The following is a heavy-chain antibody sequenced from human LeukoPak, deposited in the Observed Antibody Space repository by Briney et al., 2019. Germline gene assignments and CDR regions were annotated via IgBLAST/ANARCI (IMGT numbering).Heavy chain of an antibody. D-gene: IGHD2-15*01. CDR2: MNPNSGNT. CDR3: ARGGSMVVAADAFDI. Sequence: ASVKVSCKASGYTFTSYDINWVRQATGQGLEWMGWMNPNSGNTGYAQKFQGRVTMTRDTSTSTVYMELSSLRSEDTAVYYCARGGSMVVAADAFDIWGQGTMVTVSS. J-gene: IGHJ3*02. CDR1: GYTFTSYD. V-gene: IGHV1-8*01.